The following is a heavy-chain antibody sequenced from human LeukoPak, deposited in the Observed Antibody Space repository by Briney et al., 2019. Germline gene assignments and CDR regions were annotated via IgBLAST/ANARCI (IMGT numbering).Heavy chain of an antibody. Sequence: GASVKVSCKASGYTFTSYGISWVRQAPGQGLEWMGWISAYNGNTNYAQKLQGRVTMTTDTSTSTAYMELRSLRSDDTAVYYCARDSGPYYDFWSGYHTLIGDIWGQGTMVTVSS. CDR2: ISAYNGNT. J-gene: IGHJ3*02. CDR3: ARDSGPYYDFWSGYHTLIGDI. CDR1: GYTFTSYG. V-gene: IGHV1-18*01. D-gene: IGHD3-3*01.